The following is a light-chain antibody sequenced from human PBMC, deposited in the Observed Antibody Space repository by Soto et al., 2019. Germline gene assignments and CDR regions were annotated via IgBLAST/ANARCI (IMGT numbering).Light chain of an antibody. J-gene: IGKJ1*01. Sequence: DIQMTQSPSSVSASVGDRITITCRASQDITKFLAWYQQTPGKAPTLLIRGASTLHSGVPSRYSGSGSGTNFSLTISSLQPEDFETYYCQQARGFDRTFGQGTKMDIK. CDR3: QQARGFDRT. V-gene: IGKV1-12*01. CDR1: QDITKF. CDR2: GAS.